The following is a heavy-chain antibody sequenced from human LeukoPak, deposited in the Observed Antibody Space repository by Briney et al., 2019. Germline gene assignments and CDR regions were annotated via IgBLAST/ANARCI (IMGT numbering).Heavy chain of an antibody. D-gene: IGHD3-22*01. CDR2: IYYSGST. J-gene: IGHJ2*01. CDR3: ARLSVVTDYWYFDL. CDR1: GGSISSSSYY. V-gene: IGHV4-39*01. Sequence: TSETLSLTCTVSGGSISSSSYYWGWIRQPPGKGLEWIGSIYYSGSTYYNPSLKSRVTISVDTSKNQFSLKLSSVTAADTAVYYCARLSVVTDYWYFDLWGRGTLVTVSS.